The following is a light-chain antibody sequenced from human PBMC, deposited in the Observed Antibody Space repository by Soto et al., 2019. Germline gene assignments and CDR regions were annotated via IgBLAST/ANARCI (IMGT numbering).Light chain of an antibody. J-gene: IGLJ1*01. CDR3: AAWDDSLNGYV. V-gene: IGLV2-14*01. Sequence: QSALTQPASVSGSPGQSITISCTGTSSDVGDYNYVSWYQHHPGKAPKLIIYEVNNRPSGVPDRFSGSKSGTSASLAISGLQSEDEADYYCAAWDDSLNGYVFGTGTKVTVL. CDR2: EVN. CDR1: SSDVGDYNY.